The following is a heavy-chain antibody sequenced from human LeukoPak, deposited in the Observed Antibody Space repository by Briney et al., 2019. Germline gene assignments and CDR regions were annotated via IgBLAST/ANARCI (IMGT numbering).Heavy chain of an antibody. Sequence: GGSLRLSCAVSGITLSNYGMTWVRQAPGKGLEWVAGISDTGGRTNYADSVKGRFTISTDNPKNTPYLQINSLRAEDTAVYFCAKRGVVIRVILVGFHKEAYYFHSWGQGALATVSS. J-gene: IGHJ4*02. D-gene: IGHD3-22*01. CDR2: ISDTGGRT. V-gene: IGHV3-23*01. CDR1: GITLSNYG. CDR3: AKRGVVIRVILVGFHKEAYYFHS.